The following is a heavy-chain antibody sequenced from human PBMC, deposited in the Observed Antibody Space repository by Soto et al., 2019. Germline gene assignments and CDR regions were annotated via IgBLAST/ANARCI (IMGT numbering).Heavy chain of an antibody. V-gene: IGHV4-59*08. CDR1: GDSISSNY. CDR3: ARVDRVAKDDAFDI. CDR2: VYSSGST. J-gene: IGHJ3*02. D-gene: IGHD3-22*01. Sequence: SETLSLTCTVSGDSISSNYWSWIRQPPGKGLEWVGYVYSSGSTKYNPSLKSRVTISVDTSKNQFSLKLSSVTAADTAVYYCARVDRVAKDDAFDIWGQGTMVTVSS.